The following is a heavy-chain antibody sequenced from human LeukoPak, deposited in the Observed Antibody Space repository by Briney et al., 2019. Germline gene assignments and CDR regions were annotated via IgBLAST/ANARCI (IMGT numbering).Heavy chain of an antibody. J-gene: IGHJ4*02. D-gene: IGHD2-21*02. V-gene: IGHV5-51*01. CDR3: ARRAYCGGDCYADY. Sequence: GESLKISCTGSGYSFSNYWIGWVRRMPGKGLEWMGIIYPGDSDTRYSPSFQGQVTISADKSLSTAYLQWSSLKASDTAMYYCARRAYCGGDCYADYWGQGTPVTVSS. CDR1: GYSFSNYW. CDR2: IYPGDSDT.